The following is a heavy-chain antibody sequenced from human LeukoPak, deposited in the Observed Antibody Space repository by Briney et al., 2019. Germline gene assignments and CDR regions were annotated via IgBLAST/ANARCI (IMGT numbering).Heavy chain of an antibody. CDR3: ANLMGTAYYLDMDV. V-gene: IGHV1-2*02. CDR2: INPNSGGT. J-gene: IGHJ6*02. CDR1: GYTFNGYY. Sequence: ASVKVSCKASGYTFNGYYFDWVRQAPGQGLEWMGWINPNSGGTNYAQKFQGRVTMTRDTSISTVYMEVNGLRSDDTAVYYCANLMGTAYYLDMDVWGHGTTVTVSS. D-gene: IGHD1/OR15-1a*01.